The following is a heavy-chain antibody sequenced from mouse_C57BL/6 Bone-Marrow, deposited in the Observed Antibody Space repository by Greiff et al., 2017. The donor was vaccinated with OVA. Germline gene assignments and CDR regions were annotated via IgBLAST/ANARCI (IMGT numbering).Heavy chain of an antibody. CDR3: ARLYDYDWFAY. V-gene: IGHV5-6*01. Sequence: EVQLVASGGDLVKPGGSLKLSCAASGFTFSSYGMSWVRQTPDKRLEWVATLSSGGSYTYYPDSVKGRFTISRDNAKNTLYLQMSSLKSEDTAMYYCARLYDYDWFAYWGQGTLVTVSA. CDR2: LSSGGSYT. CDR1: GFTFSSYG. J-gene: IGHJ3*01. D-gene: IGHD2-4*01.